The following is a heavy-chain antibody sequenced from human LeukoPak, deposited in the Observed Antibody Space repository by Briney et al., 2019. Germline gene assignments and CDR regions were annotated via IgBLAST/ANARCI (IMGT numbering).Heavy chain of an antibody. D-gene: IGHD7-27*01. Sequence: PSETLSLTCTVSGVSISTGNYYWRWVRQPAGKGMESIVRMYTAGGESGRTNYNPTLKSRVTISVDTSKNQFSLKLSSVTAADTAVYYCARGLGYLGADHYYYYMDVWGKGTTVTVSS. CDR3: ARGLGYLGADHYYYYMDV. CDR1: GVSISTGNYY. J-gene: IGHJ6*03. CDR2: MYTAGGESGRT. V-gene: IGHV4-61*02.